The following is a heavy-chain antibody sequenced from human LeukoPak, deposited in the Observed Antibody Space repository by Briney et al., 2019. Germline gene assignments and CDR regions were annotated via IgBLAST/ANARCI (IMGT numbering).Heavy chain of an antibody. CDR1: GCTFTSYY. V-gene: IGHV1-46*01. J-gene: IGHJ3*02. CDR2: INPSGGST. Sequence: ASVKVSCKASGCTFTSYYMHWVRQAPGQGLDWMGIINPSGGSTSYAQKFQGRVTMTRDTSTSTVYMELSSLRSEDTAVYYCARDGATVTTGGAFDIWGQGTMVTVSS. CDR3: ARDGATVTTGGAFDI. D-gene: IGHD4-17*01.